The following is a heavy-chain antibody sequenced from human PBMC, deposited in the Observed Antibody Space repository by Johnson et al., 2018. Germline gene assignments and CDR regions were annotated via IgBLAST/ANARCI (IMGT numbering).Heavy chain of an antibody. V-gene: IGHV3-33*01. Sequence: QVQLVESGGGVVQPGRSLRLSCVASGFTFRNYGMHWVRQAPGKGLEWVALIWYDGSTTYYADSGKGRFTISRDNSKKMLYLQMNSLRAEDTAVYYCASLRGDSSGWYYFDYWGQGTLVTVSS. D-gene: IGHD6-19*01. CDR2: IWYDGSTT. CDR1: GFTFRNYG. J-gene: IGHJ4*02. CDR3: ASLRGDSSGWYYFDY.